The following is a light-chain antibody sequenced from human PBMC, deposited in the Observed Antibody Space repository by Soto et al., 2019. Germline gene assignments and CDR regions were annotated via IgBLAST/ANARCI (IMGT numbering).Light chain of an antibody. CDR2: GAS. V-gene: IGKV3-20*01. CDR1: RSVSSSY. CDR3: QQYGSSPPSWT. Sequence: EIVLTQSPGTLSLSPGERATLFCRASRSVSSSYLAWYQQKPGQAPRLLIYGASSRATGIPDRFSGSGSGTDFTLTISRLEPEDFAVYYCQQYGSSPPSWTFGQGIKVEIK. J-gene: IGKJ1*01.